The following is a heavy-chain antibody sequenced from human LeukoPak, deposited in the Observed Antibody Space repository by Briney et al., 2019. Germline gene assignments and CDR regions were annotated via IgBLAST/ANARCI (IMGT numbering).Heavy chain of an antibody. D-gene: IGHD3-22*01. CDR1: GFNFRYFW. CDR3: AKDIRPYYYDATSGLDAFHI. J-gene: IGHJ3*02. Sequence: GGSLRLSCLGSGFNFRYFWMSWVRQAPGKGLEWVANINHDGRETYYADSVKGRFIISRDNAKDSLYLQMNSLRAEDAAVYYCAKDIRPYYYDATSGLDAFHIWGQGTMVTVSS. CDR2: INHDGRET. V-gene: IGHV3-7*01.